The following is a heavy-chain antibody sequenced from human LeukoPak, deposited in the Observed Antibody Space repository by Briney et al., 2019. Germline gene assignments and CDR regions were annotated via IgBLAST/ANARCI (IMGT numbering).Heavy chain of an antibody. V-gene: IGHV4-38-2*02. D-gene: IGHD1-26*01. CDR1: GYSISSGYY. CDR2: IYYSADT. J-gene: IGHJ4*02. Sequence: SETLSLTCTVSGYSISSGYYWGWIRQPPGKGLEWIGSIYYSADTYYNPSLKSRATISVDTSKNQLSLRLNSVTAADTAIYYCVRGGTYYLPYWGQGILVTVSS. CDR3: VRGGTYYLPY.